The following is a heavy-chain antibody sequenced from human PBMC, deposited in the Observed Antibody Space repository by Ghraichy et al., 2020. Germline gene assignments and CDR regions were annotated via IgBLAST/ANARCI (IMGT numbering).Heavy chain of an antibody. Sequence: GGSLRLSCAASGFDFTEAWLSWVRQTPGKGLEWIGRIKGRSQAGATDYAAFVKGRFTISRDESRNTLYLQMNKLNTEDTALYYCTTVTNRALGGQGYLVIVAS. CDR3: TTVTNRAL. D-gene: IGHD1-14*01. CDR1: GFDFTEAW. CDR2: IKGRSQAGAT. J-gene: IGHJ1*01. V-gene: IGHV3-15*01.